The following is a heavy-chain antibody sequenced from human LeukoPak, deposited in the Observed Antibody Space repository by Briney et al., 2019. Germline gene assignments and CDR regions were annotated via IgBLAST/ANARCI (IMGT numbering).Heavy chain of an antibody. CDR2: ISWDGGST. D-gene: IGHD2-2*01. CDR3: AKPYCSSTSCYQNDAFDI. CDR1: GFTFDDYA. V-gene: IGHV3-43D*03. Sequence: GGSLRLSCAASGFTFDDYAMHWVRQAPGKGLEWVSLISWDGGSTYYADSVKGRFTISRDNSKNSLYLQMNSLRAEDTALYYCAKPYCSSTSCYQNDAFDIWGQGTMVTVSS. J-gene: IGHJ3*02.